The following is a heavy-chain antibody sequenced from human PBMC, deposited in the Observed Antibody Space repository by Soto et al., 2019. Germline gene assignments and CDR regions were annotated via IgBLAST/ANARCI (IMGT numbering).Heavy chain of an antibody. Sequence: SETLSRTWAVYGGSFSCYYWSWIRQPPGKGLEWIGEINHSGSTNYNPSLKSRVTISVDTSKNQFSLKLSSVTAADTAVYYCARIISAAKFVHYYYGMDVWGQGTTVTVSS. CDR3: ARIISAAKFVHYYYGMDV. J-gene: IGHJ6*02. CDR2: INHSGST. V-gene: IGHV4-34*01. CDR1: GGSFSCYY. D-gene: IGHD2-2*01.